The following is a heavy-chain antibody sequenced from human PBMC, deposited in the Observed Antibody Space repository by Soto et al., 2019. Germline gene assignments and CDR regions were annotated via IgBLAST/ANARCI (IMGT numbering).Heavy chain of an antibody. D-gene: IGHD1-1*01. V-gene: IGHV4-34*01. Sequence: TSETLSLTCAFYGWSFSGYYWSWIRQPPGKGLEWIGEINHSGSTNYNPSLKSRVTISVDTSKNQFSLKLSSVTAADTAVYYCARGIKTGRRKIFDYWGQGTLVTVSS. CDR1: GWSFSGYY. CDR2: INHSGST. J-gene: IGHJ4*02. CDR3: ARGIKTGRRKIFDY.